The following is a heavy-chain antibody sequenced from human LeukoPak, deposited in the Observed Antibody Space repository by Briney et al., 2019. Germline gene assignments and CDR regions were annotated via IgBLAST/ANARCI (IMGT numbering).Heavy chain of an antibody. CDR2: ISGSGGST. Sequence: GGSLRLSCAASGFTFSSYAMSWVRQAPGKGLEWVSAISGSGGSTYYADSVKGRFTISRDNSKNTLYLQMNGLRAEDTAVYYCAKSQRGYCSGGSCYSGDYWGQGTLVTVSS. V-gene: IGHV3-23*01. CDR3: AKSQRGYCSGGSCYSGDY. J-gene: IGHJ4*02. CDR1: GFTFSSYA. D-gene: IGHD2-15*01.